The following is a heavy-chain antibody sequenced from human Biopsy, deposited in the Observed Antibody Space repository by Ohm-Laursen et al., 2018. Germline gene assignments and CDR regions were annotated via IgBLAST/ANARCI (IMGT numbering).Heavy chain of an antibody. Sequence: SLRLSCTAFGVTLSDYGMNWVRQAPGKGLEWVSSISASSSYIYYADSVKGRFTVSRDNTKNTLYLQMNSLRAADTAIYFCATELLPPGVGGPWLDSWGQGTPVTVSS. CDR1: GVTLSDYG. J-gene: IGHJ5*01. D-gene: IGHD3-10*01. CDR2: ISASSSYI. V-gene: IGHV3-21*06. CDR3: ATELLPPGVGGPWLDS.